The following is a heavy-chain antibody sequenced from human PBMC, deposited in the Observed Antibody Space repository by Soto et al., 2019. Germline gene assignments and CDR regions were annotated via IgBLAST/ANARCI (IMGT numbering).Heavy chain of an antibody. Sequence: QVQLVQSGAEVKKPGASVKVSCKASGYTFTSYGISWVRQAPGQGLEWMGWISAYNGNTNYAQKLKGRVTMTTDTSTSTAYMELRSLRSDDTAVYYCARYHSVTPLDYYGMDVWGQGTTVTVSS. J-gene: IGHJ6*02. CDR2: ISAYNGNT. CDR3: ARYHSVTPLDYYGMDV. V-gene: IGHV1-18*01. D-gene: IGHD4-4*01. CDR1: GYTFTSYG.